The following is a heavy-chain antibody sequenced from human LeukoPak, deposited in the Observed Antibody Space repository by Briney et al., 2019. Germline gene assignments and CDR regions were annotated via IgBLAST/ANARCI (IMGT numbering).Heavy chain of an antibody. CDR2: MNPNSGNT. CDR3: ARNFFRGIAARALRYFDY. J-gene: IGHJ4*02. V-gene: IGHV1-8*02. D-gene: IGHD6-6*01. Sequence: ASVKVSCKASGYTFTSYGINWVRQATGQGLEWMGWMNPNSGNTGYAQKFQGRVTMTRNTSISTAYMELSSLRSEDTAVYYCARNFFRGIAARALRYFDYWGQGTLVTVSS. CDR1: GYTFTSYG.